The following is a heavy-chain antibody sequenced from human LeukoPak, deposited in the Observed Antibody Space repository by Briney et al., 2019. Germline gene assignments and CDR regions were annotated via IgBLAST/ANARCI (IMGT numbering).Heavy chain of an antibody. Sequence: PGGSLRLSCAASGFTFSIYSINWVRQAPGKGLEWVANIRQDGSEKYYVDSVKGRFTISRDNAKNSLYLQMNSLRAEDTAVYYCARDETRVEYSSSSAIYYYYYYMDVWGKGTTVTVSS. D-gene: IGHD6-6*01. J-gene: IGHJ6*03. CDR3: ARDETRVEYSSSSAIYYYYYYMDV. CDR1: GFTFSIYS. V-gene: IGHV3-7*01. CDR2: IRQDGSEK.